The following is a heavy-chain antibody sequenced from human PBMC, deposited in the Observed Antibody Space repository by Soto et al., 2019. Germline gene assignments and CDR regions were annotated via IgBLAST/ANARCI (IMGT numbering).Heavy chain of an antibody. CDR2: IYWDADK. Sequence: QITLKESGPALVKPTQTLTLTCTFSGFSLSTSGVGVGWLRQPPGKALEWLALIYWDADKRYSPSVKSRLTITKDTSKNQVVLTMTNLDPVDTATYYCAHRGDSGSSRAFHIWGQGTMVTVSS. CDR1: GFSLSTSGVG. CDR3: AHRGDSGSSRAFHI. V-gene: IGHV2-5*02. J-gene: IGHJ3*02. D-gene: IGHD6-25*01.